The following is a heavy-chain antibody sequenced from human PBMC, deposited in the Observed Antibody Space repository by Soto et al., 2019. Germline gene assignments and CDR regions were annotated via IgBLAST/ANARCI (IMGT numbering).Heavy chain of an antibody. CDR1: GGSISSYY. D-gene: IGHD1-26*01. V-gene: IGHV4-59*01. J-gene: IGHJ5*02. CDR3: ARYEGATLVNWFDP. CDR2: IYYSGST. Sequence: SETLSLTCTVSGGSISSYYWSWIRQPPGKGLEWIGYIYYSGSTNYNPSLKSRVTISVDTSKNQFSLKLSSVTAADTAVYYCARYEGATLVNWFDPWGQGTLVTVPS.